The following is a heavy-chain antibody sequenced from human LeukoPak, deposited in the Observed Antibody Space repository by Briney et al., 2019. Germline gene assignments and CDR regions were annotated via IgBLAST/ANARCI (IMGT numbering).Heavy chain of an antibody. CDR1: GGSIRSGGYY. CDR3: ARSIRAASPIDY. CDR2: IYYSGST. Sequence: SQTLSLTCTGSGGSIRSGGYYWSWIRQHPGKGLEWIGYIYYSGSTYYNPSLKSRVTISVDTSKNQFSLKLSSVTAADTAVYYCARSIRAASPIDYWGQGTLVTVSS. V-gene: IGHV4-31*03. J-gene: IGHJ4*02. D-gene: IGHD6-6*01.